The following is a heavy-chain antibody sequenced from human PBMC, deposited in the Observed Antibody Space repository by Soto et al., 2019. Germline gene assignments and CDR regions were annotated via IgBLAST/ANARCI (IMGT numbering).Heavy chain of an antibody. CDR2: IGTQHDT. CDR1: GFTFSAYD. CDR3: ARQASYWHGGGGWFDP. Sequence: EVQLVESGGGLVQPGGSLRLSCAASGFTFSAYDMHWVRQPTGRGLEWVSAIGTQHDTYYPDSVKGRFTISRENAKSSLDLQMNSLRTGDTAVYYCARQASYWHGGGGWFDPWGQGTLVTVSS. D-gene: IGHD2-8*02. V-gene: IGHV3-13*01. J-gene: IGHJ5*02.